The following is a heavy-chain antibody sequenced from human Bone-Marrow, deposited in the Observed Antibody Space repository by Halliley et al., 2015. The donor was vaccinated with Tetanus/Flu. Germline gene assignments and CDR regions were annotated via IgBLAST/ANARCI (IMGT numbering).Heavy chain of an antibody. V-gene: IGHV3-74*01. J-gene: IGHJ5*02. CDR1: GFTLSNYW. Sequence: SLRLSCVVSGFTLSNYWMHWVRQAPGKGLVWVSNVSSDGTSSNYADSVKGRFTISRGNARNTVYLQMNSLRAEDTAVYYCGRGGQIVAAVMASWGQGTLVTVSS. CDR2: VSSDGTSS. CDR3: GRGGQIVAAVMAS. D-gene: IGHD5-12*01.